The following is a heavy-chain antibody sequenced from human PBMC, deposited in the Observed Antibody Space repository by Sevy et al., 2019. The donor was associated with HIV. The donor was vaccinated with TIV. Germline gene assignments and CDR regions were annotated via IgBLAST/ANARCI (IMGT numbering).Heavy chain of an antibody. CDR2: IYYNGHI. D-gene: IGHD1-26*01. J-gene: IGHJ4*02. V-gene: IGHV4-59*08. CDR1: GGSSTSLY. Sequence: SETLSLTCTVSGGSSTSLYWNWIRQPPGKGLEWIANIYYNGHINYNPSLKSRLTLSLDTYKNQFSLRLSSETAADTAMYYCAGENAWGRGYSWGQGTLVTVSS. CDR3: AGENAWGRGYS.